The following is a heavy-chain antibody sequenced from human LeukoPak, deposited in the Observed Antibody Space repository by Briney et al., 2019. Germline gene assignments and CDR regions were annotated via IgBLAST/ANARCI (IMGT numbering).Heavy chain of an antibody. J-gene: IGHJ1*01. CDR3: AKGHGSSWHGAEYFQH. CDR2: IRYDGSNK. V-gene: IGHV3-30*02. CDR1: GFTFSSYG. D-gene: IGHD6-13*01. Sequence: GGSLRLSCAASGFTFSSYGMHWVRQAPGKGLEWVAFIRYDGSNKYYADSVKGRFTISRDNSKNTLYLQMNSLRAEDTAVYYCAKGHGSSWHGAEYFQHWGQGTLVTVSS.